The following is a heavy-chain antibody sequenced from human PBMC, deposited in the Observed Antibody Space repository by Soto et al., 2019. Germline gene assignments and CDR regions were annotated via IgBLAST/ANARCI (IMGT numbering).Heavy chain of an antibody. CDR3: AAMIVVVMSTDY. CDR1: GGSISSGDYY. Sequence: PSETLSLTCTVSGGSISSGDYYWSWIRQPPGKGLEWIGYIYYSGGTYYNPSLKSRVTISVDTSKNQFSLKLSSVTAADTAVYYCAAMIVVVMSTDYWGQGTLVTVS. J-gene: IGHJ4*02. CDR2: IYYSGGT. D-gene: IGHD3-22*01. V-gene: IGHV4-30-4*01.